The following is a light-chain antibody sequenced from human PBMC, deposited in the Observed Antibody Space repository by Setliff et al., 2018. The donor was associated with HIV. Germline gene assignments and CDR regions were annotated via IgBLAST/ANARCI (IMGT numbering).Light chain of an antibody. CDR1: SSDVGAYDF. V-gene: IGLV2-11*01. CDR3: CSYAGGDTFV. J-gene: IGLJ1*01. CDR2: DIN. Sequence: QSALTQPRSVSGSPGQSVTISCTGSSSDVGAYDFVSWYQQHPDKAPRLLIYDINKWPSGVPSRFSGSKSGNTASLIISGLQAEDEADYYCCSYAGGDTFVFGSGTRVT.